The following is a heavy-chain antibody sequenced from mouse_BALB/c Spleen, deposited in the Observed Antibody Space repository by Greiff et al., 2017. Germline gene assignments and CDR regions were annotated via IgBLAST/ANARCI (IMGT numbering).Heavy chain of an antibody. CDR1: GYSITSDYA. V-gene: IGHV3-2*02. J-gene: IGHJ2*01. CDR2: ISYSGST. D-gene: IGHD2-14*01. CDR3: ARDYRSLFDY. Sequence: EVHLVESGPGLVKPSQSLSLTCTVTGYSITSDYAWNWIRQFPGNKLEWMGYISYSGSTSYNPSLKSRISITRDTSKNQFFLQLNSVTTEDTATYYCARDYRSLFDYWGQGTTLTVSS.